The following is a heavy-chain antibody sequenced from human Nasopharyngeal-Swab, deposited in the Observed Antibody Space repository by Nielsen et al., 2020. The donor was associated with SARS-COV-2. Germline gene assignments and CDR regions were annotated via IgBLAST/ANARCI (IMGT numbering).Heavy chain of an antibody. Sequence: ALVKVSCKASGYTFTSYGISWVRQAPGQGLEWMGWISAYNGNTNYAQKLQGRVTMTTDTSTSTAYMELRSLRSDDTAVYYCARLYCGGDCSYYYYGMDVWGQGTTVTVSS. CDR3: ARLYCGGDCSYYYYGMDV. J-gene: IGHJ6*02. CDR2: ISAYNGNT. D-gene: IGHD2-21*02. CDR1: GYTFTSYG. V-gene: IGHV1-18*01.